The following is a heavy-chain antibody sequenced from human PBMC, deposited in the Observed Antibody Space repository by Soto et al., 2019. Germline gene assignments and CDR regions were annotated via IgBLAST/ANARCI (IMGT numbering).Heavy chain of an antibody. V-gene: IGHV3-23*01. CDR2: ISGSGGTT. CDR3: AKTANGWFSAFDI. Sequence: EVQLLESGGGLVQPGGSLILSCAASGFTFSSYAMSWVRQAPGKGLEWVSAISGSGGTTYYADSVKGRFTFSRDNSKNTLYLQKNSLRAEDTAVYYCAKTANGWFSAFDIWGQGTMVTVSS. CDR1: GFTFSSYA. D-gene: IGHD6-19*01. J-gene: IGHJ3*02.